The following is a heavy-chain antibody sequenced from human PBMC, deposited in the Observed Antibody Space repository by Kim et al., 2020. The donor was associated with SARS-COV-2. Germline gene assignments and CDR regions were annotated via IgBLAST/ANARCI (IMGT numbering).Heavy chain of an antibody. Sequence: NPSLQGRVTISVDTSKTQFTLKLSSVTAADTAVYDCARRLRYLDWFQIDPWGQGTLVTVSS. J-gene: IGHJ5*02. CDR3: ARRLRYLDWFQIDP. V-gene: IGHV4-31*02. D-gene: IGHD3-9*01.